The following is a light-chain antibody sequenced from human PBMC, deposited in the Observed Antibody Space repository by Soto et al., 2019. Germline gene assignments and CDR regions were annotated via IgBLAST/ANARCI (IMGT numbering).Light chain of an antibody. CDR3: SSYTTSSTLA. Sequence: QSVLTQPASVSGSPGQSITISCTGTSSDIGTYTYVSWYQQHPGKAPKLMIYEVSNRPSGVSNRFSGSKSGNTASLTISGLQAEDEADYYCSSYTTSSTLAFGGGTQLTVL. J-gene: IGLJ3*02. CDR1: SSDIGTYTY. CDR2: EVS. V-gene: IGLV2-14*01.